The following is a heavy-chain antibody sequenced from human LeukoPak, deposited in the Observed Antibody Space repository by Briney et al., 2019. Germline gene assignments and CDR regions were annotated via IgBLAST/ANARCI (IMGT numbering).Heavy chain of an antibody. CDR2: INPNSGGT. CDR1: GYTFTGYY. J-gene: IGHJ6*03. D-gene: IGHD3-9*01. CDR3: ARDARELRYCMDV. V-gene: IGHV1-2*02. Sequence: GASVKVSRKASGYTFTGYYMHWVRQAPGQGLEWMGWINPNSGGTDYAQKFQGRVTMTRDTSISTAYMELSRLRSDDTAVYYCARDARELRYCMDVWGKGTTVTVSS.